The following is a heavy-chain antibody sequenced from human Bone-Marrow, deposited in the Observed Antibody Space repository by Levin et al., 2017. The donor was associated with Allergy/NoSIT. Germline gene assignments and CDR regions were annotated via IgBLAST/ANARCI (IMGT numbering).Heavy chain of an antibody. CDR1: GYAFTTYG. J-gene: IGHJ4*02. Sequence: GESLKISCKTSGYAFTTYGVSWVRQAPGHGLEWMGFISGFNGDTHYAPNLQGRMTMSTDAATATGYMELRNLTFDDTAIYYCARVTRSSTWSKYWGQGTLVTVSA. CDR2: ISGFNGDT. CDR3: ARVTRSSTWSKY. D-gene: IGHD6-13*01. V-gene: IGHV1-18*01.